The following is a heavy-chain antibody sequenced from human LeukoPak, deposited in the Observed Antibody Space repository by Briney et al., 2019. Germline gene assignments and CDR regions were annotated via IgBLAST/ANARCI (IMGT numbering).Heavy chain of an antibody. D-gene: IGHD3-3*01. CDR2: IYTSGST. CDR1: GGSISGGSYY. J-gene: IGHJ4*02. CDR3: ARITYYDFWSGYYTFDY. Sequence: SETLSLTCTVSGGSISGGSYYWSWIRQPAGKGLEWIGRIYTSGSTNYNPSLKSRVTISVDTSKNQFSLKLSSVTAADTAVYHCARITYYDFWSGYYTFDYWGQGTLVTVSS. V-gene: IGHV4-61*02.